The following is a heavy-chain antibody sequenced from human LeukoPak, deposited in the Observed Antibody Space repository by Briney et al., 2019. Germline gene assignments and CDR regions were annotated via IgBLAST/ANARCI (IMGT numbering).Heavy chain of an antibody. J-gene: IGHJ4*02. Sequence: SETLSLTCTVSGDSISSYYWYWFRQPPGKGLEWIACIYYSGITHYNPSLKSRVTITLDTSKNQFSLRLSSVTAADTAVYYCAGGNNDYGYDYWGQGTLVTVSS. V-gene: IGHV4-59*01. CDR3: AGGNNDYGYDY. CDR2: IYYSGIT. CDR1: GDSISSYY. D-gene: IGHD4-17*01.